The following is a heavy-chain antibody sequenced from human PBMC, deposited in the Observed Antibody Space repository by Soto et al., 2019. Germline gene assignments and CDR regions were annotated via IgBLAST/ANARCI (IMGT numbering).Heavy chain of an antibody. D-gene: IGHD3-22*01. CDR1: GGSINNYY. J-gene: IGHJ4*02. Sequence: QVQLQESGPGLVKPSETLSLTCTVSGGSINNYYWSWIRQPPGKGLEFIGYIYYAGSTTYNPSLTSRATNAVDTSKNQFSLQLRSVTAADTAVCYCARLGGYYQALDSWGQGTRLTVSS. CDR3: ARLGGYYQALDS. CDR2: IYYAGST. V-gene: IGHV4-59*08.